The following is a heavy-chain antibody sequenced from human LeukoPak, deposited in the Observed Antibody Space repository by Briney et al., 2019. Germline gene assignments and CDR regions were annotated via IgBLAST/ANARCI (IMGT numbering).Heavy chain of an antibody. Sequence: GESLKISCKGSGYSFTGYWIAWVRQMPGKGLEWMGIIYPGDSDTRYSPSFQGQVTISADKSISTAYLQWSSLKASDTAMYYCARHEERDMVRGVNIDYWGQGTLVTVSS. J-gene: IGHJ4*02. CDR3: ARHEERDMVRGVNIDY. D-gene: IGHD3-10*01. CDR2: IYPGDSDT. CDR1: GYSFTGYW. V-gene: IGHV5-51*01.